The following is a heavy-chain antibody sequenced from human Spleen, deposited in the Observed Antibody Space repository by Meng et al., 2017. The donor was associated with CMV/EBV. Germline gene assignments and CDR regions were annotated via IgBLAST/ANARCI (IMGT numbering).Heavy chain of an antibody. CDR3: ARDGTVRGVNYYGMDV. D-gene: IGHD3-10*01. CDR2: IFRSGTT. CDR1: GGSITTSNW. V-gene: IGHV4-4*02. J-gene: IGHJ6*02. Sequence: GSLRLSCAVSGGSITTSNWWSWVRQPPGKGLEWIGEIFRSGTTNYNPSLKSRVTISLDKSKTQFSLKLRSVTAADTAVYYCARDGTVRGVNYYGMDVWGQGTTVTVSS.